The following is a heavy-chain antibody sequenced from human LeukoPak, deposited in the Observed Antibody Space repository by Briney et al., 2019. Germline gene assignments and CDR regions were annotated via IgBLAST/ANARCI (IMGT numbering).Heavy chain of an antibody. CDR1: GGSFSGYY. D-gene: IGHD2-2*01. Sequence: PSETLSLTCAVYGGSFSGYYWSWIRQHPGKGLEWIGYIYYSGSTYYNPSLKSRVTISVDTSKNQFSLKLSSVTAADTAVYYCASSRTSCCPFDYWGQGTLVTVSS. J-gene: IGHJ4*02. CDR3: ASSRTSCCPFDY. CDR2: IYYSGST. V-gene: IGHV4-31*11.